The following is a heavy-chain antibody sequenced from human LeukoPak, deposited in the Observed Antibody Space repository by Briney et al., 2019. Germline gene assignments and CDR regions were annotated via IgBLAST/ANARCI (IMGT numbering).Heavy chain of an antibody. D-gene: IGHD3-10*01. J-gene: IGHJ6*04. Sequence: ASVKVSCKASGYTFTGYYMHWVRQAPGQGLEWMGWINPNSGGTNYAQKFQGWVTITRDTSTSTAYMELSRLRSDDTAVYYCARDRYYGSGSYYYYYGMDVWGKGTTVTVSS. CDR1: GYTFTGYY. CDR2: INPNSGGT. V-gene: IGHV1-2*04. CDR3: ARDRYYGSGSYYYYYGMDV.